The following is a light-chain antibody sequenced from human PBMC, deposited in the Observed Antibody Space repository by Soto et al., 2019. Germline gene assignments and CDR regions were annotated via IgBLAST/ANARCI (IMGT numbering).Light chain of an antibody. Sequence: EVGMTQSPAAVSVSPGESATLSCRASQSVSNNLTWYQQKPGQPPRLLIYGASTRATGVPGRFSGSGSGTEFTLTISSLQSEDFAVYYCQQYNDWWTFGQGTKVDIK. CDR1: QSVSNN. CDR3: QQYNDWWT. CDR2: GAS. J-gene: IGKJ1*01. V-gene: IGKV3-15*01.